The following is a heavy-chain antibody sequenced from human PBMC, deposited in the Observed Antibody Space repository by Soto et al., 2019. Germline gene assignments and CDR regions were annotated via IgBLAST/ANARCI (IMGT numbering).Heavy chain of an antibody. D-gene: IGHD2-8*01. V-gene: IGHV1-2*04. CDR1: GYTFIAYF. Sequence: QVQLVQSGAEVMKPGASVKVSCKASGYTFIAYFIHWVQQAPGQGLEWMGWINPNTGATNYAQKFQDSVTMTRDTSISTAYMELSRLRSDDTAVYYCARMELGYCTSGGCPPYWYFDLWGRGTRITVSS. CDR2: INPNTGAT. CDR3: ARMELGYCTSGGCPPYWYFDL. J-gene: IGHJ2*01.